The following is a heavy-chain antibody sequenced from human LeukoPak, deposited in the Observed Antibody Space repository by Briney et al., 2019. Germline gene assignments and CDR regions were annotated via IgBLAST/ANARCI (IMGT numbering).Heavy chain of an antibody. V-gene: IGHV3-23*01. CDR3: AKGTYYYGSGSFLDY. Sequence: GGSLRLSCAASGFTVSTYWMTWVRQAPGKGLEWVSAISGSGGSTYYADSVKGRFTISRDSSKNTLYLQMNSLRAEDTAVYYCAKGTYYYGSGSFLDYWGQGTLVTVSS. D-gene: IGHD3-10*01. J-gene: IGHJ4*02. CDR1: GFTVSTYW. CDR2: ISGSGGST.